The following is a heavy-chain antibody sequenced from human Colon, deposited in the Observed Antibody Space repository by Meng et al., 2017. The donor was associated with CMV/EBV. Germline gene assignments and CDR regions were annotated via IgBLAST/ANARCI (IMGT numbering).Heavy chain of an antibody. CDR3: AKDLPPQIVSLGYGLDV. CDR2: CIMIGGTP. CDR1: GFTFEHYA. D-gene: IGHD2-21*01. Sequence: GGSLRLSCVGSGFTFEHYAMHWVRQAPGKGLEWVAGCIMIGGTPTYADSVKGRFTISRDNARNTLYLEMTSLRPDDTALYFCAKDLPPQIVSLGYGLDVWGHGTTVTVSS. V-gene: IGHV3-9*01. J-gene: IGHJ6*02.